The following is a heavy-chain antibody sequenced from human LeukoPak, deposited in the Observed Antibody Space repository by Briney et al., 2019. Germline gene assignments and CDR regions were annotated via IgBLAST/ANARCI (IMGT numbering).Heavy chain of an antibody. D-gene: IGHD3-22*01. V-gene: IGHV3-30*02. Sequence: QLGGSLRLSCAASGFTFSSYGMHWVRQAPGKGLEWVAFIRYDGSNKYYADSVKGRFTISRDNSKNTLYLQMNSLRAEDTAVYYCTTGSNRYDSSDFDYWGQGTLVTVSS. CDR3: TTGSNRYDSSDFDY. J-gene: IGHJ4*02. CDR2: IRYDGSNK. CDR1: GFTFSSYG.